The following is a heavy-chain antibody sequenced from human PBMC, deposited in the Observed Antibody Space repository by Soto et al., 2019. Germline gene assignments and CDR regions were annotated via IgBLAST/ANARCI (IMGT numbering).Heavy chain of an antibody. V-gene: IGHV1-2*02. J-gene: IGHJ4*02. CDR3: ARKVRDYNFDY. CDR1: AYRFSDYY. CDR2: INPDTGVT. D-gene: IGHD4-17*01. Sequence: GXSLKVSCEASAYRFSDYYMHWVRQAPGQGLEWMGWINPDTGVTKYTQKFQGRVTMTRDTSISTAYLELSGLTSDDTAIYFCARKVRDYNFDYWGQGTLVTGSS.